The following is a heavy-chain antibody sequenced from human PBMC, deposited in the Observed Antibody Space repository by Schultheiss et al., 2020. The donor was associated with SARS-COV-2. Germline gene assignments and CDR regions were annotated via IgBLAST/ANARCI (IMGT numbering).Heavy chain of an antibody. CDR3: ARVTLNVEMATIFRAFDI. Sequence: SETLSLTCTVSGGSISSSSYYWGWIRQPPGKGLEWIGSIYYSGSTYYNPSLKSRVTISVDTSKNQFSLKLSSVTAADTAVYYCARVTLNVEMATIFRAFDIWGQGTMVTVSS. D-gene: IGHD5-24*01. CDR2: IYYSGST. J-gene: IGHJ3*02. CDR1: GGSISSSSYY. V-gene: IGHV4-39*07.